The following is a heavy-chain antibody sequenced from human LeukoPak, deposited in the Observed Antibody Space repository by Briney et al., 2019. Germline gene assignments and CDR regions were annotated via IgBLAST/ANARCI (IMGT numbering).Heavy chain of an antibody. V-gene: IGHV4-4*09. J-gene: IGHJ3*01. CDR2: IYTSGTT. Sequence: PSETLSLTSTVSGSISSYYWSWIRQPPGKGLEWIGYIYTSGTTNYNPSLKSRVTISVDTSKNQFSLDLSSVTAADSAVYYCARQKCTSASCLTKNAFDVWGQGTMVTVSS. D-gene: IGHD2-2*01. CDR3: ARQKCTSASCLTKNAFDV. CDR1: GSISSYY.